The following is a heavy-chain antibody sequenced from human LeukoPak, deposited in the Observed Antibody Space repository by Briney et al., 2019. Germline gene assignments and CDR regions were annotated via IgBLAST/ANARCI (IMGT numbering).Heavy chain of an antibody. J-gene: IGHJ4*02. Sequence: GASVKVSCKASGYTFTGYHMHWVRQAPGQGLEWMGWINTNTGNPTYAQGFTGRFVFSLDTSVSTAYLQISSLKAEDTAVYYCARAGGARTGIAAAGDYWGQGTLVTVSS. CDR2: INTNTGNP. CDR1: GYTFTGYH. V-gene: IGHV7-4-1*02. CDR3: ARAGGARTGIAAAGDY. D-gene: IGHD6-13*01.